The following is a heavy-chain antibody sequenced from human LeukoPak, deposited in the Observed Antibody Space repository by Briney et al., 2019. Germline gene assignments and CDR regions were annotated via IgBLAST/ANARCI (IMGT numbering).Heavy chain of an antibody. Sequence: GGSLRLSCAASGFTFSSYGMHWVRQAPGKGLEWVAFIRYDGSNKYYADSVKGRFTISRDNSKNTLYLQMNSLRAEDTAVYYCAKELNMITFAPFDYWGQGTLVTVCS. CDR1: GFTFSSYG. V-gene: IGHV3-30*02. J-gene: IGHJ4*02. CDR3: AKELNMITFAPFDY. D-gene: IGHD3-16*01. CDR2: IRYDGSNK.